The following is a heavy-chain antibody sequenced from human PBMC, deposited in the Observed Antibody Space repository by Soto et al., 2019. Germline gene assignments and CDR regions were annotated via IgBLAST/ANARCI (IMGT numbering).Heavy chain of an antibody. D-gene: IGHD4-17*01. CDR2: INHSGST. CDR1: GGSFSGYY. V-gene: IGHV4-34*01. Sequence: QVQLQQWGAGLLKPSETLSLTCAVYGGSFSGYYWSWIRQPPGKGLEWIGEINHSGSTNYNPSLKSRVTISVDTSKNQFSLKLSSVTAADTAVYSCARPPRCLRPFDYWGQGTLVTVSS. J-gene: IGHJ4*02. CDR3: ARPPRCLRPFDY.